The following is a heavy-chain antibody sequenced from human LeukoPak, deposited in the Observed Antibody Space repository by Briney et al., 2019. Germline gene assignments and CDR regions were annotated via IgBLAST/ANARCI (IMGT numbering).Heavy chain of an antibody. CDR2: ISSSSSYI. CDR3: AKGRGFAVVPFDC. V-gene: IGHV3-21*04. D-gene: IGHD2-15*01. J-gene: IGHJ4*02. Sequence: GGSLRLSCAASGFTFSSYSMNWVRQAPGKGLEWVSSISSSSSYIYYADSVKGRFTISRDNSKNTLYLQMNSLRAEDTAVYYCAKGRGFAVVPFDCWGQGTLVTVSS. CDR1: GFTFSSYS.